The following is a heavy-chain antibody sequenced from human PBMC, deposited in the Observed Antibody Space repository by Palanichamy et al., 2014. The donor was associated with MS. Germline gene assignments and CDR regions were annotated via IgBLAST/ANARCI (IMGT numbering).Heavy chain of an antibody. CDR3: ASLYGSGTWQSDF. V-gene: IGHV3-53*01. Sequence: EVQLVESGGGLIQPGESLTLSCVASGFPVINNYMSWVRQAPGKGLEWVSMIYSGGTTFYADSVKGRFTVSRDISQNTLFLHMNRLRAEDTAMYYCASLYGSGTWQSDFWGQGTLVVVSS. CDR2: IYSGGTT. J-gene: IGHJ4*02. CDR1: GFPVINNY. D-gene: IGHD3-10*01.